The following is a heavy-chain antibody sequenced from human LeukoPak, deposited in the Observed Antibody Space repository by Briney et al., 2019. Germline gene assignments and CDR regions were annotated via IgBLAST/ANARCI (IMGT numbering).Heavy chain of an antibody. CDR1: GYTFTSYY. CDR2: INPSGGST. D-gene: IGHD2-21*01. V-gene: IGHV1-46*01. CDR3: ARRSRLPTTPFDY. Sequence: ASVRVSCKASGYTFTSYYMHWVRQAPGQGLEWMGIINPSGGSTSYAQKFQGRVTMTRDASTSTVYMELSSLRSEDTAVYYCARRSRLPTTPFDYWGQGTLVTVSS. J-gene: IGHJ4*02.